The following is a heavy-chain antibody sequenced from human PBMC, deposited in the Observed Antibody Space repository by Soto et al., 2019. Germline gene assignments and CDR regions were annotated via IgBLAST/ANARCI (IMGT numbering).Heavy chain of an antibody. CDR2: IKSKTDGGTT. J-gene: IGHJ4*02. CDR3: TTGWIQLWLAPPFDY. Sequence: EVQLVESGGGLVKPGGSLRLSCAASGFTFSNAWMSWVRQAPGKGLEWVGRIKSKTDGGTTDYAAPVKGRFTISRDDSKTTLYLQMNSLKTEDPAVYYCTTGWIQLWLAPPFDYWGQGTLVTVSS. CDR1: GFTFSNAW. V-gene: IGHV3-15*01. D-gene: IGHD5-18*01.